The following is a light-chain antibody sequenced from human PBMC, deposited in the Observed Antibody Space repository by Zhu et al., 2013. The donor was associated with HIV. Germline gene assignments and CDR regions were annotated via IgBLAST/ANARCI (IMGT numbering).Light chain of an antibody. Sequence: EVVLTQSPGALSLSPGERATLSCRASQSVNADYIAWYQQKPGQSPRLLIYGSSIRATGIPDRFSGSGYGTEFTLTISSLQSEDFAVYYCQQYHNWPPLTFGGGTKVEIK. CDR3: QQYHNWPPLT. CDR2: GSS. J-gene: IGKJ4*01. V-gene: IGKV3D-15*01. CDR1: QSVNAD.